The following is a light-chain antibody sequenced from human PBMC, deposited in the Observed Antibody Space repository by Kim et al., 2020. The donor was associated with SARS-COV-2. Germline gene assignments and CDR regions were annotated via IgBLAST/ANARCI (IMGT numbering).Light chain of an antibody. V-gene: IGLV3-1*01. J-gene: IGLJ1*01. CDR1: KLGDKY. CDR3: QAWDSSSLYV. CDR2: QDS. Sequence: VAPGQTASITCSGDKLGDKYACWYQQKPGQSPVLVIYQDSKRPSGIPERFSGSNSGNTATLTISGTQAMDEADYYCQAWDSSSLYVFGTGTKVTVL.